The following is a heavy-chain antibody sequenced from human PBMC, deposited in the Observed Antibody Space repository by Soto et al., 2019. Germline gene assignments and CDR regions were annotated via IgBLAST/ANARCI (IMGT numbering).Heavy chain of an antibody. CDR2: IYYSGST. Sequence: SETLSLTCTVSGGSISSYYWSWIRQPPGKGLEWIGYIYYSGSTNYNPSLKSRVTISVDTSKNQFSLKLSSVTAADTAVYYCARHEGCSGGSCRHYLVPGAFDIWGQGTMVTVSS. CDR1: GGSISSYY. J-gene: IGHJ3*02. CDR3: ARHEGCSGGSCRHYLVPGAFDI. V-gene: IGHV4-59*08. D-gene: IGHD2-15*01.